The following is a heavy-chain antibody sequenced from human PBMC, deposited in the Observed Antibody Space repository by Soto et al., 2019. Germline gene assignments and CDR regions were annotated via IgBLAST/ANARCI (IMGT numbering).Heavy chain of an antibody. V-gene: IGHV1-8*01. CDR1: GYSFTSYD. Sequence: QVQLVQSGAEVKKPGASVKVCCKASGYSFTSYDINWVRQAPGQGLEWMGWMNPSSGNTGYAQKFQGRVTMTRNTSITTAYMELSSLKSEDTAVYYCARARVLGGNWCDPWGQGTLVIVSS. CDR2: MNPSSGNT. CDR3: ARARVLGGNWCDP. J-gene: IGHJ5*02. D-gene: IGHD3-10*01.